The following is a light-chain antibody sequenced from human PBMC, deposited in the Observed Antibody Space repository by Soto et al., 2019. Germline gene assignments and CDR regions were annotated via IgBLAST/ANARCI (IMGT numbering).Light chain of an antibody. Sequence: EVVVTQSPATRSLSPGEGATLACTASQSVSTYLAWYQQKPGQAPRLLIYDAFKRATGIPARFSGSGSGTDFTLTIRRLEPADFAVYSCQQRSNWPLLSFGGGTKVDIK. CDR3: QQRSNWPLLS. CDR1: QSVSTY. CDR2: DAF. J-gene: IGKJ4*01. V-gene: IGKV3-11*01.